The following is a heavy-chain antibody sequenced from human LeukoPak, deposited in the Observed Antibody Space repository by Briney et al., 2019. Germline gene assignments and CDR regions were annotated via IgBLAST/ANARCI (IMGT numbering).Heavy chain of an antibody. Sequence: PSETLSLTCAVYGGSFSGYYWSWIRQPPGKGLGWIGEINHSGSTNYNPSLKSRVTISVDTSENQFSLKLSSVTAADTAVYYCARELYVAVAGTAPNWFDPWGQGTLVTVSS. CDR1: GGSFSGYY. CDR3: ARELYVAVAGTAPNWFDP. CDR2: INHSGST. V-gene: IGHV4-34*01. J-gene: IGHJ5*02. D-gene: IGHD6-19*01.